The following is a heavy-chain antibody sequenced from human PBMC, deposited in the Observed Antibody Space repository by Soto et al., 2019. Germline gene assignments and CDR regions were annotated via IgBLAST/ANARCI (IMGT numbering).Heavy chain of an antibody. CDR2: IYHSGST. D-gene: IGHD6-13*01. Sequence: PSETLSLTCAFSCGSIISSNWWSWVRQPPGKGLEWIGEIYHSGSTNYNPSLKSRVTISVDKSKNQFSLKLSSVTAADTAVYYCARARIGQLVRGYYFDYWGQGTLVTVSS. CDR3: ARARIGQLVRGYYFDY. CDR1: CGSIISSNW. V-gene: IGHV4-4*02. J-gene: IGHJ4*02.